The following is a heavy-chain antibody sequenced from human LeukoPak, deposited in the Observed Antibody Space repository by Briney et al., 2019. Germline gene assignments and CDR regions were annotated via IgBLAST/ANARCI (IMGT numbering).Heavy chain of an antibody. Sequence: ASVKVSCKASGYTFTGYYMHWVRQAPGQGLEWMGWINPNSGGTNYAQKFQGRVTMTRDTSISTAYMELSRLRSEDTAVYYCARIVVVPAANQPTYYFDYWGQGTLVTVSS. CDR2: INPNSGGT. V-gene: IGHV1-2*02. CDR3: ARIVVVPAANQPTYYFDY. D-gene: IGHD2-2*01. CDR1: GYTFTGYY. J-gene: IGHJ4*02.